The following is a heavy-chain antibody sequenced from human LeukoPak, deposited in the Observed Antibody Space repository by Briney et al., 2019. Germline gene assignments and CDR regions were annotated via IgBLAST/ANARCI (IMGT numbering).Heavy chain of an antibody. Sequence: SETLSLTCSVSGYSISSGYYWGWIRQPPGKGLEWFGSIYHSGTIFYNPSLKSRVTISVDTSKNQFSLKLSSVTAADTAVYYCARDSEYCSGGSCYGYWGQGTLVTVSS. V-gene: IGHV4-38-2*02. CDR1: GYSISSGYY. CDR3: ARDSEYCSGGSCYGY. CDR2: IYHSGTI. J-gene: IGHJ4*02. D-gene: IGHD2-15*01.